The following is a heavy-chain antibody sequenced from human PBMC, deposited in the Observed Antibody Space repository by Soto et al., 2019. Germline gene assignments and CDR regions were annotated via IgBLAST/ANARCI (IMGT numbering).Heavy chain of an antibody. CDR2: IIPIFGTA. CDR3: ARDNLGIAAALNWFDP. Sequence: QVQLVQSGAEVKKPGSSVKVSCKASGGTFSSYAISWVRQAPGQGLEWMGGIIPIFGTANYAQKFQGSVTITADESTSTAYMELSSLRSEDTAVYYCARDNLGIAAALNWFDPWGQGTLVTVSS. CDR1: GGTFSSYA. V-gene: IGHV1-69*01. J-gene: IGHJ5*02. D-gene: IGHD6-13*01.